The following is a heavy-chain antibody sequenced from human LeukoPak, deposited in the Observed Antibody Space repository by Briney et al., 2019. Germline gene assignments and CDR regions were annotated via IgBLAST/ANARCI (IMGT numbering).Heavy chain of an antibody. D-gene: IGHD5-18*01. CDR2: IKQDGSEK. CDR1: GFTFSNYW. CDR3: ARALDTAMASYYYYYYMDV. J-gene: IGHJ6*03. V-gene: IGHV3-7*04. Sequence: GGSLRLSCAASGFTFSNYWMSWVRQAPGKGLEWVANIKQDGSEKYYVDSVKGRFTISRDNAKNSLYLQMNSLRAEDTAVYYCARALDTAMASYYYYYYMDVWGKGTTVTVSS.